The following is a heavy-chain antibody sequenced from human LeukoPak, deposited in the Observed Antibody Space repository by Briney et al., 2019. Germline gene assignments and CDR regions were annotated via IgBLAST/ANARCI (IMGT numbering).Heavy chain of an antibody. J-gene: IGHJ4*02. D-gene: IGHD2-21*02. CDR3: ARGYCSGDCFTLFDY. CDR2: INPNSGGT. CDR1: GYMFTGYY. Sequence: ASVKVSCKASGYMFTGYYMHWVRQAPGQGPEWMGWINPNSGGTNYAQKFQGRVTMTRDTSISTAYMELSSLRSDDTAVYYCARGYCSGDCFTLFDYWGQGTLVTVSS. V-gene: IGHV1-2*02.